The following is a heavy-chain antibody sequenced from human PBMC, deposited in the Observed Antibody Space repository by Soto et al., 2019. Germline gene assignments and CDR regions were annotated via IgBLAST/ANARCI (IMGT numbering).Heavy chain of an antibody. CDR2: IYFSGIT. CDR1: GVSINNNY. V-gene: IGHV4-59*01. Sequence: QVQLQQSGPGLVKPSETLSLTCTVSGVSINNNYWSWVRQPPGKGLEWIGYIYFSGITNYNPSLKSRVSISVDTSKYQVSLKLTSVTAADTAMYYCARGNYDYFGGNYRYVGGAFDIWGPGTVVTVSS. J-gene: IGHJ3*02. D-gene: IGHD3-16*02. CDR3: ARGNYDYFGGNYRYVGGAFDI.